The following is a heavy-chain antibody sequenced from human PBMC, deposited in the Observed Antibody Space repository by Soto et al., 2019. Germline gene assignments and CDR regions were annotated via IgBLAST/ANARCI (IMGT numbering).Heavy chain of an antibody. CDR2: ISYDGSNK. CDR1: GFTFSSYA. Sequence: QVQLVESGGGVVQPGRSLRLSCAASGFTFSSYAMHWVRQAPGKGLEWVAVISYDGSNKYYADSVKGRFTISRDNSKNTLYLQMNSLRAEDTAVYYCARKRSESGGSRHSLSGAFDIWGQGTMVTVSS. CDR3: ARKRSESGGSRHSLSGAFDI. V-gene: IGHV3-30-3*01. J-gene: IGHJ3*02. D-gene: IGHD2-15*01.